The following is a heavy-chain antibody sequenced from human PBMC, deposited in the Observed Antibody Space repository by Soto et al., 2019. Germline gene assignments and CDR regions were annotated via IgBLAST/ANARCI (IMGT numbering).Heavy chain of an antibody. J-gene: IGHJ4*02. Sequence: LRLSCAASGFTFSSYAMHWVRQAPGKGLEWVAVISYDGSNKYYADSVKGRFTISRDNSKNTLYLQMNSLRAEDTAVYYCARELRITMIVALDYWGQGTLVTVSS. CDR1: GFTFSSYA. CDR3: ARELRITMIVALDY. V-gene: IGHV3-30-3*01. D-gene: IGHD3-22*01. CDR2: ISYDGSNK.